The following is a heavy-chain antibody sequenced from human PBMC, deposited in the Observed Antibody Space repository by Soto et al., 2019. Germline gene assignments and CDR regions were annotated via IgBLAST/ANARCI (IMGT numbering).Heavy chain of an antibody. CDR2: ISYDGSNK. D-gene: IGHD3-22*01. CDR3: AKDLFIGNYDSSGYYYSSAFDI. CDR1: GFTFSSYG. Sequence: QVQLVESGGGVVQPGRSLRLSCAASGFTFSSYGMHWVRQAPGKGLEWVAVISYDGSNKYYADSVKGRFTISRDNSKNTLYLQMNSLRAEDTAVYYCAKDLFIGNYDSSGYYYSSAFDIWGQGTMVTVSS. J-gene: IGHJ3*02. V-gene: IGHV3-30*18.